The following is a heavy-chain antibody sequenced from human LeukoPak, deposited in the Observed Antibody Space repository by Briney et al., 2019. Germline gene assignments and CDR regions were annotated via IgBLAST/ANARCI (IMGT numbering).Heavy chain of an antibody. Sequence: GGSVKVSCKASGYIFTDYYMHWVRQAPGQGLEWMGWINPKSDGTKYAQNFQGRVTMTWDTSISTAYMEVSRLTSDDTAMFYCARDPPGTTAFDLWGQGTMVTVSS. J-gene: IGHJ3*01. CDR2: INPKSDGT. D-gene: IGHD1-1*01. CDR1: GYIFTDYY. V-gene: IGHV1-2*02. CDR3: ARDPPGTTAFDL.